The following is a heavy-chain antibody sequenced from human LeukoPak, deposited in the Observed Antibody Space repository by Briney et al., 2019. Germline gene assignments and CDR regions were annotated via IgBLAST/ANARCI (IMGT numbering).Heavy chain of an antibody. CDR1: GYTFTSYD. D-gene: IGHD3-22*01. CDR2: MNPNSGNT. CDR3: ARADYDSRGYGIWYFDY. V-gene: IGHV1-8*01. J-gene: IGHJ4*02. Sequence: ASMKVSCKASGYTFTSYDINWVRQATGQGLEWMGWMNPNSGNTGYAQKFQGRVTMTRSTSISTAYMELSSLTSEDTAVYYCARADYDSRGYGIWYFDYWGQGTLVTVFS.